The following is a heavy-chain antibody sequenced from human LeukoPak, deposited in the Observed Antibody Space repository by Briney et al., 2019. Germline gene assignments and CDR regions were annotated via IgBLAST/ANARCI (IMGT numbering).Heavy chain of an antibody. D-gene: IGHD2-15*01. CDR1: GYTFTSYA. J-gene: IGHJ5*02. Sequence: GASVTVSCKASGYTFTSYAMNWVRQAPGQGLEWMGWINTNTGNPTYAQGFTGRFAFSLDTSVSTAYLQISSLKAEDTAVYYCARDWGSKWSIKGYFDPWGQGTLVTVSS. CDR3: ARDWGSKWSIKGYFDP. V-gene: IGHV7-4-1*02. CDR2: INTNTGNP.